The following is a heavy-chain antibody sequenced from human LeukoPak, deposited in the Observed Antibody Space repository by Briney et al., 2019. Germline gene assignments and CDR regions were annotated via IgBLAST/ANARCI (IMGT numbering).Heavy chain of an antibody. V-gene: IGHV3-30-3*01. D-gene: IGHD3-22*01. CDR2: ISYDGSNK. CDR3: AKARDFYYYDSSGYLDY. J-gene: IGHJ4*02. CDR1: GFTFSSYA. Sequence: GGSLRLSCAASGFTFSSYAMHWVRQAPGKGLEWVAVISYDGSNKYYADSVKGRFTISRDNSKNTLYLQMNSLRAEDTAVYYCAKARDFYYYDSSGYLDYWGQGTLVTVSS.